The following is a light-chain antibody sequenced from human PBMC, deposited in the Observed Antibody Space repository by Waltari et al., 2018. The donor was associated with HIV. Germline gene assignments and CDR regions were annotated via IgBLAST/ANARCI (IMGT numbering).Light chain of an antibody. CDR2: GNS. Sequence: QSVLTQPPSVSGAPGQRVTISCTGSSSNIGAGYDVHWYQQLPGTAPKLLIYGNSNRPSGVPVRFSGSKSGTSASLAITGLQAEDEADYYCQSYDSSLSGWDVVFGGGTKLTVL. CDR3: QSYDSSLSGWDVV. CDR1: SSNIGAGYD. V-gene: IGLV1-40*01. J-gene: IGLJ2*01.